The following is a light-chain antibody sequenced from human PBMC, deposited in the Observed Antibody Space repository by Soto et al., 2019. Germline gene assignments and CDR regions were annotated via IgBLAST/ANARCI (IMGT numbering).Light chain of an antibody. J-gene: IGLJ1*01. CDR2: EVN. CDR3: ASYTSISSLGV. CDR1: GSDISSYKY. Sequence: QSVLTQPASVSGSPGHSITISCTGTGSDISSYKYVSWYQQHPGKAPKLIIFEVNNRPSGVSDRFSGSKSGNTASLIISGLQAEDEADYYCASYTSISSLGVFGTGTKVTVL. V-gene: IGLV2-14*03.